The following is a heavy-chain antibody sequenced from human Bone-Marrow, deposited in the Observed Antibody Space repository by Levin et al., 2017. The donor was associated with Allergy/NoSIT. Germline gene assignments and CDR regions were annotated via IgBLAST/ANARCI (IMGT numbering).Heavy chain of an antibody. Sequence: PGGSLRLSCTASGFTFGNYAVSWVRQAPGKGLEWVGFIKNKVYGGTTEYAASVKGRFTISRDDSKSIAYLQMNSLKIEDTAVYYCIRDAGLGLPGTQGFEHWGQGTLVTVSS. V-gene: IGHV3-49*04. D-gene: IGHD1-14*01. CDR1: GFTFGNYA. J-gene: IGHJ1*01. CDR2: IKNKVYGGTT. CDR3: IRDAGLGLPGTQGFEH.